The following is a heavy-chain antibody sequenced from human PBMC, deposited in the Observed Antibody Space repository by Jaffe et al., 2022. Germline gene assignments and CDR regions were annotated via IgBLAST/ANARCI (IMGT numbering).Heavy chain of an antibody. J-gene: IGHJ4*02. Sequence: EVQLVESGGGLVQPGRSLRLSCTASGFTFGDYAMTWVRQAPGKGLEWVGFIRSKAYGGTTEYAASVKGRFTISRDDSKSIAYLQMNSLKSDDTAVYYCTRLGKARAASVWYFFDYWGQGTLVTVSS. V-gene: IGHV3-49*04. CDR1: GFTFGDYA. CDR2: IRSKAYGGTT. CDR3: TRLGKARAASVWYFFDY. D-gene: IGHD3-16*01.